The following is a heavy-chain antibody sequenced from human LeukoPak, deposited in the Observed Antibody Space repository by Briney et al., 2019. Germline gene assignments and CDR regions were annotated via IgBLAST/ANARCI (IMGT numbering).Heavy chain of an antibody. D-gene: IGHD6-19*01. J-gene: IGHJ3*02. V-gene: IGHV1-18*01. CDR1: GYTFTSYG. Sequence: GASVKVSCKASGYTFTSYGISWVRQAPGQGLEWMGWISAYNGNTNYAQKLQGRVTMTTDTSTSTAYMELRSLRSDDTAVYYCASASSMAVAGEDAFDIWGQGTMVTVSS. CDR3: ASASSMAVAGEDAFDI. CDR2: ISAYNGNT.